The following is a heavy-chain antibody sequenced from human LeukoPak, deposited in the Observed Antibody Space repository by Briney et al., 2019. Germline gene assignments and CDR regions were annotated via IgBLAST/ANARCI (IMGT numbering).Heavy chain of an antibody. V-gene: IGHV3-7*01. CDR3: ARDKRKRDGYGYYYGMDV. CDR2: IKQDGSEK. CDR1: GFTFSSYW. Sequence: GGSLRLSCVASGFTFSSYWMSWVRQAPGKGLEWVANIKQDGSEKYYVDSVKGRFTISRDNAKNSLYLQMNSLRAEDTAVYYCARDKRKRDGYGYYYGMDVWGQGTTVTVSS. J-gene: IGHJ6*02. D-gene: IGHD5-24*01.